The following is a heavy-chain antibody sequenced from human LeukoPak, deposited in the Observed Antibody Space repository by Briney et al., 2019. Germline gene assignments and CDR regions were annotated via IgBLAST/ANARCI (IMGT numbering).Heavy chain of an antibody. CDR3: AKDLGQQLTTYFDY. D-gene: IGHD6-13*01. J-gene: IGHJ4*02. V-gene: IGHV3-23*01. CDR1: EFTLNSYT. Sequence: PGGSLRLSCAASEFTLNSYTMSWVRQAPGKGLEWVSAISGSGGSTYYADSVKGRFTISRDNSKNTLYLQMNSLRAEDTAVYYCAKDLGQQLTTYFDYWGQGTLVTVSS. CDR2: ISGSGGST.